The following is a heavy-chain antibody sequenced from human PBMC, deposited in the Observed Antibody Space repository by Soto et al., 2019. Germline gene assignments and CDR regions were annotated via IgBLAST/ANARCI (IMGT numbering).Heavy chain of an antibody. CDR2: ISSSSSYI. D-gene: IGHD4-17*01. CDR1: GFTFSSYS. CDR3: ARSAMTTVTTSAFDI. J-gene: IGHJ3*02. V-gene: IGHV3-21*01. Sequence: GGSLRLSCAASGFTFSSYSMNWVRQAPGKGLEWVSSISSSSSYIYYADSVKGRFTISRDNAKNSLYLQMNSLGAEDTAVYYCARSAMTTVTTSAFDIWGQGTMVTVSS.